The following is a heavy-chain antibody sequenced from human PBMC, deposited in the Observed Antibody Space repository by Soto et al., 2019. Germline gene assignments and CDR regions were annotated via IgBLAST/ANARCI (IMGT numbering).Heavy chain of an antibody. J-gene: IGHJ4*02. CDR1: GFSFSNFW. CDR3: ARKHSGLDY. V-gene: IGHV3-7*01. D-gene: IGHD5-12*01. Sequence: EVQLVESGGGLVQPGGSLRLSCAVSGFSFSNFWMSWVRQAPGEGPEWVATIKEDGSQESYVDSVKGRFTISRDNPKNSLYLQMNSLRAEDTAVYYCARKHSGLDYWGQGTLVTVSS. CDR2: IKEDGSQE.